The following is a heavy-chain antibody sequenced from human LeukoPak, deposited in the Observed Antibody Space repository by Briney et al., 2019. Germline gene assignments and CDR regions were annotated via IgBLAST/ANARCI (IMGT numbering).Heavy chain of an antibody. CDR3: ARELDSSGYYYRAFDI. CDR1: GGSISSYY. J-gene: IGHJ3*02. V-gene: IGHV4-59*01. D-gene: IGHD3-22*01. Sequence: SETLSPTCTVSGGSISSYYWSWIRQPPGKGLEWIGYIYYSGSTNYNPSLKSRVTIPVDTSKNQFSLKLSSVTAADTAVYYCARELDSSGYYYRAFDIWGQGTMVTVSS. CDR2: IYYSGST.